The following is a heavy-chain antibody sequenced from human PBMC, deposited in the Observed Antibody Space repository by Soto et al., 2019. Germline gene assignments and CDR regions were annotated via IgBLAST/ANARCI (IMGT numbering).Heavy chain of an antibody. CDR3: AKEGRLAYCGGDCYSPLIC. J-gene: IGHJ4*02. V-gene: IGHV3-23*01. CDR2: ISGSGGST. D-gene: IGHD2-21*02. CDR1: GFTFSSYA. Sequence: QTGGSLRLSCAASGFTFSSYAMSWVRQAPGKGLEWVSAISGSGGSTYYADSVKGRFTISRDNSKNTLYLQMNSLRAEDTAVYYCAKEGRLAYCGGDCYSPLICWGQGTLVTVSS.